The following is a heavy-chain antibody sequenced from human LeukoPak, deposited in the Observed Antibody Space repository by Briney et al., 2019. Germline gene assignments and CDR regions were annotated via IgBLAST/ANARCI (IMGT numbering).Heavy chain of an antibody. Sequence: PSETLSLTCAVYGGSFSGYYWSWIRQPPGKGLEWIGEINHSGSTNYNPSLKSRVTISVDRSKNQFSLNLSPVTAADTAVYYCARAGYCSSTSCYGMSNWFDPWGQGTLVTVPS. CDR3: ARAGYCSSTSCYGMSNWFDP. D-gene: IGHD2-2*01. V-gene: IGHV4-34*01. CDR2: INHSGST. CDR1: GGSFSGYY. J-gene: IGHJ5*02.